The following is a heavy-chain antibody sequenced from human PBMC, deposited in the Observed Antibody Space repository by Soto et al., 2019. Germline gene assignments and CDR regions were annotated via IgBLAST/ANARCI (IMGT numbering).Heavy chain of an antibody. D-gene: IGHD3-3*01. CDR1: GFTFSSYD. CDR2: IDVGGGSA. CDR3: AKEDDAWTNGHFNV. Sequence: EVQLLESGGGLVQPGGSLRLSCAASGFTFSSYDMSWVRQAPGKGLEWVSGIDVGGGSAYYADSVKGRFTIYRDNSKNTLHLQLNGLRSEDTAIYYCAKEDDAWTNGHFNVWGQGTVVTVSS. V-gene: IGHV3-23*01. J-gene: IGHJ3*01.